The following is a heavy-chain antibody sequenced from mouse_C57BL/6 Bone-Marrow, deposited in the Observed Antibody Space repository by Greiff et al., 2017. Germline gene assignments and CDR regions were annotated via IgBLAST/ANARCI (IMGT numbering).Heavy chain of an antibody. CDR3: ARPGGSSPYYYAMDY. Sequence: DVQLVESGGGLVKPGGSLKLSCAASGFTFSSYAMSWVRQTPEKRLEWVATISDGGSYTYYPDNVKGRFTISRDNAKNNLYLQMSHLKSEDTAMYYCARPGGSSPYYYAMDYWGQGTSVTVSS. J-gene: IGHJ4*01. V-gene: IGHV5-4*01. CDR2: ISDGGSYT. CDR1: GFTFSSYA. D-gene: IGHD1-1*01.